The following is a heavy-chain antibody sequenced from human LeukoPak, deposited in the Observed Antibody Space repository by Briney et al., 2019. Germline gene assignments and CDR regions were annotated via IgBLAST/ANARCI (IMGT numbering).Heavy chain of an antibody. CDR1: GYTFTGYV. CDR2: INAGNGNT. D-gene: IGHD2-15*01. J-gene: IGHJ6*03. V-gene: IGHV1-3*03. Sequence: ASVKVSCKASGYTFTGYVIHWVRQAPGQRLEWMGWINAGNGNTKYSQEFQDRVTITRDTSASTVYMELSSLRSGDMAVYYCARARYETRIWPKSRYDYYHYMDVWGKGTTVTVSS. CDR3: ARARYETRIWPKSRYDYYHYMDV.